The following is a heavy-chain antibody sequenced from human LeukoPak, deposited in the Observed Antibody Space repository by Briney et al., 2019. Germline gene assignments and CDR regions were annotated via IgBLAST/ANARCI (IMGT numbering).Heavy chain of an antibody. J-gene: IGHJ4*02. V-gene: IGHV1-18*01. Sequence: GASVKVFCKASGYTFTSYGISWVRQAPGQGLEWMGWISAYNGNTNYAQKLQGRVTMTTDTSTGTAYMELRSLRSDDTAVYYCARTLRRGYSYGPLYYWGQGTLVTVSS. CDR2: ISAYNGNT. D-gene: IGHD5-18*01. CDR1: GYTFTSYG. CDR3: ARTLRRGYSYGPLYY.